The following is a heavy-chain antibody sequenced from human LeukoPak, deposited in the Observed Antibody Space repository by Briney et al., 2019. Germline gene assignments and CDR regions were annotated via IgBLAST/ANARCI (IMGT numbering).Heavy chain of an antibody. J-gene: IGHJ4*02. D-gene: IGHD3-3*01. CDR3: ARDVNGDFCSGYYTIRLGY. V-gene: IGHV1-69*13. CDR2: IIPIFGTA. Sequence: EASVKVSCKASGGTFSSYAISWVRQAPGQGLEWMGGIIPIFGTANYAQKFQGRVTITADESTSTAYMELSSLRSEDTAVYYCARDVNGDFCSGYYTIRLGYWGQGTLVTVSS. CDR1: GGTFSSYA.